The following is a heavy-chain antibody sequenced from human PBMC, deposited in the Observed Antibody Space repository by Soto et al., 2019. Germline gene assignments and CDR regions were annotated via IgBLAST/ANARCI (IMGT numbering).Heavy chain of an antibody. Sequence: EVQLVESGGALIQPGGSLRISCAASGFTFSAYWMFWVRQAPGKGLVWLSRINSDGTITDYADSMRGRFTISRDNAENTLYLQLNSLRADDTAVYYCAREYYGSGIWGQGTLVTVSS. V-gene: IGHV3-74*01. D-gene: IGHD3-10*01. CDR2: INSDGTIT. CDR1: GFTFSAYW. CDR3: AREYYGSGI. J-gene: IGHJ4*02.